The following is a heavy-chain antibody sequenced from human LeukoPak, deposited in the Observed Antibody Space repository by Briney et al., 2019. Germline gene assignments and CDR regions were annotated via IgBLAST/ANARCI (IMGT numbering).Heavy chain of an antibody. V-gene: IGHV3-48*03. D-gene: IGHD2-21*02. CDR3: ARLCGGDCYSGLDY. J-gene: IGHJ4*02. CDR1: GFTFSSYE. Sequence: GGSLRLSCAASGFTFSSYEMNWVRQAPRRGLEYLSYISSGSSTISYADSVKGRFTISRDNAKNSLYLQMNSLRAEDTAVYYCARLCGGDCYSGLDYWGQGTLVTVSS. CDR2: ISSGSSTI.